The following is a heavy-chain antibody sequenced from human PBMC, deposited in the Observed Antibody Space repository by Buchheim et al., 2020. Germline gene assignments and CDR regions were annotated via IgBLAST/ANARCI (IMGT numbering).Heavy chain of an antibody. CDR2: INHNGST. CDR3: ARGRSGYSYGYPFYYYYYMDV. J-gene: IGHJ6*03. Sequence: QVQLQQWGAGLLKPSETLSLTCAVYGGSFSGYYWSWIRQPPGKGLEWIGEINHNGSTNYNPSLKSRVTISVDTSKNQFSLKLSSVTAADTAVYYCARGRSGYSYGYPFYYYYYMDVWGKGTT. V-gene: IGHV4-34*01. CDR1: GGSFSGYY. D-gene: IGHD5-18*01.